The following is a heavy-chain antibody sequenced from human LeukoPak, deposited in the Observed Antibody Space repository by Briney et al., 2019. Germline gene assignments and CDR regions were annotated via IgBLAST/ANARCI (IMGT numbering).Heavy chain of an antibody. CDR3: AKDQSASGCDFNYFSL. J-gene: IGHJ4*02. Sequence: PGGSLRLSCADSGYYFSTYVMGWVRQAPGKGLEWVAGISGGGGTTFYAGSVQGRFTISRDNSNNTLYLQMNSLRVEDTAVYFCAKDQSASGCDFNYFSLWGQRTLVTLSS. CDR1: GYYFSTYV. V-gene: IGHV3-23*01. D-gene: IGHD5-12*01. CDR2: ISGGGGTT.